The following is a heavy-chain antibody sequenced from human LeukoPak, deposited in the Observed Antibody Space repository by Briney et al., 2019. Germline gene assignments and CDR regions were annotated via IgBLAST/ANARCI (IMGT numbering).Heavy chain of an antibody. CDR1: GYTFTDFD. V-gene: IGHV1-8*01. J-gene: IGHJ4*02. CDR3: ARALDRSYYYVYLS. D-gene: IGHD3-16*01. Sequence: ASVKVSCKASGYTFTDFDINWVRQAPGRGLGWMGGMNPNSGNTVYAQKFQGTVTMTRDTSINTARMELTSLTSEDTALYYCARALDRSYYYVYLSWGQGTVISVSS. CDR2: MNPNSGNT.